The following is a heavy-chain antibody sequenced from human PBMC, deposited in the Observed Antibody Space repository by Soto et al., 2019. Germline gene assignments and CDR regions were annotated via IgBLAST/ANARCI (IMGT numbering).Heavy chain of an antibody. D-gene: IGHD4-17*01. CDR3: ARGRDGGAAI. CDR1: GGSFSGYY. J-gene: IGHJ4*02. Sequence: QVQLQQWGAGLLKPSETLSLTCAVYGGSFSGYYWSWIRQPPGKGLEWIGEINPTGSTSYTPSLKCRLTISVDTSKNYLSLTVTSAPAAASAMCYCARGRDGGAAIWGQGTLVTVSS. V-gene: IGHV4-34*01. CDR2: INPTGST.